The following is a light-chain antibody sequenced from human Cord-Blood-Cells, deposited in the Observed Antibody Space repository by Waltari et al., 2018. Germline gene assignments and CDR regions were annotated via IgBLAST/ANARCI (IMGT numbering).Light chain of an antibody. CDR1: SSDVGSYNL. CDR2: EGS. J-gene: IGLJ3*02. V-gene: IGLV2-23*03. CDR3: CSYAGSSTFDWV. Sequence: QSALTQPASVSGSPGQSITISCTGTSSDVGSYNLVPWYQQHPGKAPKLMIYEGSKRPSGVSNRFSGSKSGNTASLTISGLQAEDDADYYCCSYAGSSTFDWVFGGGTKLTVL.